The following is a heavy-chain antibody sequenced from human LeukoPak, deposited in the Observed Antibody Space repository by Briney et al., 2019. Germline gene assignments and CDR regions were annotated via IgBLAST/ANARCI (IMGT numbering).Heavy chain of an antibody. V-gene: IGHV3-7*01. CDR2: MNQDGSAN. D-gene: IGHD6-19*01. J-gene: IGHJ4*02. Sequence: GGSLRLSCAVSGFTFSSNWMSWVRQAPGKGLERVAHMNQDGSANYYVDSVRGRLTISRDNAKNSLFLQMNSLRAEDSAVYYCATTVAGYPNDYLDFWGRGTLVTVSS. CDR1: GFTFSSNW. CDR3: ATTVAGYPNDYLDF.